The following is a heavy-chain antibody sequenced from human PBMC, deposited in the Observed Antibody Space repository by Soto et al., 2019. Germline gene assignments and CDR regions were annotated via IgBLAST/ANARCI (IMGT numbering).Heavy chain of an antibody. V-gene: IGHV3-74*01. J-gene: IGHJ6*02. CDR2: INSDGSST. CDR1: GFTFSSYW. D-gene: IGHD1-20*01. Sequence: EVQLVESGGGLVQPGGSLRLSCAASGFTFSSYWMHWVRQVPGKGLVWVSRINSDGSSTSYADSVKGRFTISRDNAKNTQYVQMNSLRAEDTAVYYCARELNWNDGYYYGMDVWGQGTTVTVSS. CDR3: ARELNWNDGYYYGMDV.